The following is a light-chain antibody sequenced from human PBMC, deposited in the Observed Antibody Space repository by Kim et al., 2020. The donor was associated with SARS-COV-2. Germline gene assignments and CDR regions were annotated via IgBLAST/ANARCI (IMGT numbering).Light chain of an antibody. CDR3: QQYNSYYS. V-gene: IGKV1-5*01. Sequence: PSASVGHRVTITCRASQSISNWLAWYQQKPGKAPTLLIYDASTLQSGVPSRFSGSGSGTEFTLTISSLQADDFATYHCQQYNSYYSFGQGTKLEI. J-gene: IGKJ2*03. CDR2: DAS. CDR1: QSISNW.